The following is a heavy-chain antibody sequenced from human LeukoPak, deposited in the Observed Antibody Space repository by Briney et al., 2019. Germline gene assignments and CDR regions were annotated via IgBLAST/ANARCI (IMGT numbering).Heavy chain of an antibody. D-gene: IGHD3-10*01. V-gene: IGHV1-18*01. J-gene: IGHJ4*02. Sequence: ASVKVSCKASGYTFTSCGISWVRQAPGPGLEWMGWISAYNGNTNYAQKLQGRVTMTTDTSTSTAYMEQRSLRSDDAAVYYCARPGHYYGSGSYREGDYWGQGTLVTVSS. CDR1: GYTFTSCG. CDR3: ARPGHYYGSGSYREGDY. CDR2: ISAYNGNT.